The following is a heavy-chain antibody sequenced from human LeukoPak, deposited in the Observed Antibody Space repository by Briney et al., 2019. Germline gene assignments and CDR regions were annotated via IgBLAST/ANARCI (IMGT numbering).Heavy chain of an antibody. CDR3: TTQRRRGATTSSWYFDL. CDR1: GFTFSNAW. D-gene: IGHD1-26*01. CDR2: IRSKAYGGTT. J-gene: IGHJ2*01. Sequence: PGGSLRLSCAASGFTFSNAWMSWFRQAPGKGLEWVGFIRSKAYGGTTEYAASVKGRFTISRDDSKSIAYLQMNSLKTEDTAVYYCTTQRRRGATTSSWYFDLWGRGTLVTVSS. V-gene: IGHV3-49*03.